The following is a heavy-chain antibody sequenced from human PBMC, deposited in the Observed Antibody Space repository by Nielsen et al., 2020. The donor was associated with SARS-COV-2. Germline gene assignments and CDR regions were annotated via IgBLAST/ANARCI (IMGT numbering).Heavy chain of an antibody. CDR3: AREGFAWSFDY. V-gene: IGHV3-33*08. J-gene: IGHJ4*02. CDR1: GFTFSNFA. CDR2: FWKDGSKK. D-gene: IGHD3-9*01. Sequence: GGSLRLSCAASGFTFSNFAMNWVRQAAGKGLEWVAIFWKDGSKKYYADSVKGRFTISRDNSKNTLSLQMNSLRAEDTAMYYCAREGFAWSFDYWGQGILVTVSA.